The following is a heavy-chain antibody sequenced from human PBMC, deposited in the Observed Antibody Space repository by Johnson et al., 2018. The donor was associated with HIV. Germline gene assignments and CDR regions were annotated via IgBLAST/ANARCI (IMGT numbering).Heavy chain of an antibody. CDR1: GFTVSSKY. Sequence: VQLVESGGGLIQPGGSLRLSCAASGFTVSSKYMSWVRQAPGQGLEWVSLIYTDGRAYYADSVKGRVTISRDNSKNTVYLQMKSLRADDTAVYYCARAGARPFDIWGQGTMVTVSS. J-gene: IGHJ3*02. V-gene: IGHV3-53*01. CDR3: ARAGARPFDI. D-gene: IGHD1-14*01. CDR2: IYTDGRA.